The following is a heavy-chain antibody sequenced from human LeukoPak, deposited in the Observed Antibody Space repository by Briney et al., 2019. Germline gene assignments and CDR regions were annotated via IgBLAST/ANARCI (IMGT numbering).Heavy chain of an antibody. J-gene: IGHJ4*02. CDR2: ISSSSSYA. V-gene: IGHV3-11*05. Sequence: PGGSESLSCAASGFTFSQYYMTWIRQAPGKGLEWISYISSSSSYANYADSVKGRFTISRDNSKNTLFLRMNSLRAEDTAVYYCARGEDSNGYYGYYFEYWGQGTLVTVSS. D-gene: IGHD3-22*01. CDR1: GFTFSQYY. CDR3: ARGEDSNGYYGYYFEY.